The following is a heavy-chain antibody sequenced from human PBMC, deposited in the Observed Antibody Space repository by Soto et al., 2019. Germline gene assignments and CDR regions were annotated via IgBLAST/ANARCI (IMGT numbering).Heavy chain of an antibody. D-gene: IGHD6-13*01. CDR3: ARDFARSYSSSWLGSYYYYYGMDV. Sequence: GASVKVSCKASGYTFTSYGISWVRQAPGQGLEWMGWINAYSGNTSYAQKFQGRVTMTRDTSTSTVYMELSSLRSEDTAVYYCARDFARSYSSSWLGSYYYYYGMDVWGQGTTVTVSS. J-gene: IGHJ6*02. V-gene: IGHV1-18*01. CDR1: GYTFTSYG. CDR2: INAYSGNT.